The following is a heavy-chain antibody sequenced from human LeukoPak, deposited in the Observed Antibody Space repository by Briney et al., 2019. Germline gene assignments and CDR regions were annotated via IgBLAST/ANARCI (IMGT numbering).Heavy chain of an antibody. D-gene: IGHD2-8*01. V-gene: IGHV3-23*01. CDR2: ISGCGGST. CDR1: GFTFSNYV. Sequence: GGSLRLSCAASGFTFSNYVMSWVRQAPGKGLEWVSGISGCGGSTHYADSVKGRFTISRENSQNTLYLQMNSLRAEDTAVYYCAKDGCGVLDYWGQGTLVTVSS. J-gene: IGHJ4*02. CDR3: AKDGCGVLDY.